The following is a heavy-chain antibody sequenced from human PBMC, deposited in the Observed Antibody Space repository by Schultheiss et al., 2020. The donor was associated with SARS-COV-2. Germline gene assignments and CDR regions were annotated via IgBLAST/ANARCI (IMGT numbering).Heavy chain of an antibody. V-gene: IGHV3-73*01. J-gene: IGHJ3*02. Sequence: GESLKISCAASGLSFSDSALHWVRQASGKGLEWVGLIRTKTNTYATTYAASVKGRFSISRDDSKNMAFLQLNSLKIEDTAMYYCTRAAALTRSGVGDAFDIWGQGAMVTVSS. CDR3: TRAAALTRSGVGDAFDI. CDR1: GLSFSDSA. D-gene: IGHD6-25*01. CDR2: IRTKTNTYAT.